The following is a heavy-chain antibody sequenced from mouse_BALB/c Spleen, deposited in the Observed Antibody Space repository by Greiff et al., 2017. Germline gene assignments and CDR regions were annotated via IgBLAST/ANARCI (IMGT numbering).Heavy chain of an antibody. CDR1: GFAFSSYD. D-gene: IGHD2-4*01. Sequence: DVHLVESGGGLVKPGGSLKLSCAASGFAFSSYDMSWVRQTPEKRLEWVAYISSGGGSTYYPDTVKGRFTISRDNAKNTLYLQMSSLKSEDTAMYYCARIYYDYADVWGAGTTVTVSS. CDR2: ISSGGGST. V-gene: IGHV5-12-1*01. CDR3: ARIYYDYADV. J-gene: IGHJ1*01.